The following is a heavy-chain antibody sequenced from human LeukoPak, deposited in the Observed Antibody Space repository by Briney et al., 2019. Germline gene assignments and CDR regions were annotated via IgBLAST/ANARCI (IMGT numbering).Heavy chain of an antibody. V-gene: IGHV4-34*01. CDR3: ARRFLEWLLPYDY. D-gene: IGHD3-3*01. J-gene: IGHJ4*02. CDR2: INHSGST. CDR1: GGSFSGYY. Sequence: KPSETLSLTCAVYGGSFSGYYWSWIRQPPGKGLEWIGEINHSGSTNYNPSLKSRVTISVDTSKNQFSLKLSSVTAADTAVYYCARRFLEWLLPYDYWGQGTLVTVSS.